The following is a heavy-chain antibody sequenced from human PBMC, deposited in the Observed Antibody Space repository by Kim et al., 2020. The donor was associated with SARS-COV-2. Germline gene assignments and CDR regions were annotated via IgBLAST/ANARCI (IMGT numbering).Heavy chain of an antibody. D-gene: IGHD1-1*01. J-gene: IGHJ6*01. CDR2: IYSASAST. V-gene: IGHV3-23*03. Sequence: GGSLRLSCTASGFTFRNYGMNWVRQAPGKGLEWVGGIYSASASTYYADSAKGRVTISSYEADTKLYLQMNSLRPKNTAAYLYANTSGDWDQDNLGTDVWG. CDR3: ANTSGDWDQDNLGTDV. CDR1: GFTFRNYG.